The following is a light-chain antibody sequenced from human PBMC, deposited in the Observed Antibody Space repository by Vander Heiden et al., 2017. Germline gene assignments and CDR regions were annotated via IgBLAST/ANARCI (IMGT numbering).Light chain of an antibody. CDR3: QSYESSLSGHVV. V-gene: IGLV1-40*01. Sequence: QSLLTHPPSLSQAPGHRATTPCTASSSNIAAGYDVHRYHQLPWTALTLPIYGNSNRTSGVPDRCAGSKSGTSASLASTGLQAEDEADDYCQSYESSLSGHVVFGGGTKLTVL. J-gene: IGLJ2*01. CDR2: GNS. CDR1: SSNIAAGYD.